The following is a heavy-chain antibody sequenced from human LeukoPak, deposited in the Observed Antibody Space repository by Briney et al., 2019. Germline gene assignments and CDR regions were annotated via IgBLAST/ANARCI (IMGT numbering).Heavy chain of an antibody. J-gene: IGHJ4*02. Sequence: ETLSLTCAVYGGSFSGYYWSWVRQAPGKGLEWVSAITGGGSGIHYADSMKSRFTISRDNSKNTLYLQINSLRAEDTAVYYCAKWGDYDVLTGYYVSDYWGQGTLVTVSS. CDR1: GGSFSGYY. D-gene: IGHD3-9*01. CDR2: ITGGGSGI. CDR3: AKWGDYDVLTGYYVSDY. V-gene: IGHV3-23*01.